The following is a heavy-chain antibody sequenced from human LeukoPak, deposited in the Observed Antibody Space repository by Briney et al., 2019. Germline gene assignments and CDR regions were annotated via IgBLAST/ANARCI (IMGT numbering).Heavy chain of an antibody. J-gene: IGHJ4*02. D-gene: IGHD5-24*01. CDR3: ARAPMATIDFDY. Sequence: SQNLSLTCTVSGGSISSGGYYWSWIRQHPGKGLEWIGYIYYSGSTYYNPSLKSRVTISVDTSKNQFSLKLSSVTAADTAVYYCARAPMATIDFDYWGQGTLVTVSS. V-gene: IGHV4-31*03. CDR1: GGSISSGGYY. CDR2: IYYSGST.